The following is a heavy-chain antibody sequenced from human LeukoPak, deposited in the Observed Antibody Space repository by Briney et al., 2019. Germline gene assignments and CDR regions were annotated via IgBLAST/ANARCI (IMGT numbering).Heavy chain of an antibody. D-gene: IGHD3-22*01. CDR2: IYSGGST. CDR3: ARALHYYDSSGYYYVGAFDI. Sequence: GGSLRLSCAASGFTVSSNYMSWVRQAPGKGLEWVSVIYSGGSTYYADSVKGRFTISRHNSKNTLYLQMNSLRAEDTAVYYCARALHYYDSSGYYYVGAFDIWGQGTMVTVSS. V-gene: IGHV3-53*01. CDR1: GFTVSSNY. J-gene: IGHJ3*02.